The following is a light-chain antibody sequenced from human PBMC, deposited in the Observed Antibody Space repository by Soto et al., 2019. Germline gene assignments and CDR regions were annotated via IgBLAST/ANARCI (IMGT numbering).Light chain of an antibody. V-gene: IGKV3-20*01. CDR1: QSVSGSY. CDR2: ATS. CDR3: HHYGSSPWT. Sequence: EIVLTQSPGTLSLSPGERATLSCRASQSVSGSYLAGYQQKYGQAPRLLIYATSRRATGIPDRFSGSWSGTDLTLTISRLEPEDFAVYYCHHYGSSPWTFGQGTTVEIK. J-gene: IGKJ1*01.